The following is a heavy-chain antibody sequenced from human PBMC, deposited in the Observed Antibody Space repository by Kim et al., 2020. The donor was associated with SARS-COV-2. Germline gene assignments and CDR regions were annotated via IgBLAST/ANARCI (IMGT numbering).Heavy chain of an antibody. CDR2: IYHSGST. CDR3: ARGRLWNGYLYYYGMDV. J-gene: IGHJ6*02. CDR1: GGSISSGGYS. Sequence: SETLSLTCVVSGGSISSGGYSWSWIRQPPGKALEWIGNIYHSGSTYYKSSLKSRIAISVDTSKNQFFLNLNSVTDADTAVYYCARGRLWNGYLYYYGMDVWGQGTTVTVSS. V-gene: IGHV4-30-2*01. D-gene: IGHD3-3*01.